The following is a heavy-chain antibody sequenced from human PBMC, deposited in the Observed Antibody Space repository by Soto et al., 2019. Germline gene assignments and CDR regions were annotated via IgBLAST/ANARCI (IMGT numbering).Heavy chain of an antibody. CDR3: ARPKGYSYGYLQTFDF. V-gene: IGHV5-51*01. Sequence: LGESLKISCQASGYSFTTHWIGWVRQMPGKGLEWMGIIYPGDSDTKYSPSFQGQVTISADKSTNTAYLQWSGLRASDTAIYYCARPKGYSYGYLQTFDFWGQGTLVTVSS. J-gene: IGHJ4*02. D-gene: IGHD5-18*01. CDR2: IYPGDSDT. CDR1: GYSFTTHW.